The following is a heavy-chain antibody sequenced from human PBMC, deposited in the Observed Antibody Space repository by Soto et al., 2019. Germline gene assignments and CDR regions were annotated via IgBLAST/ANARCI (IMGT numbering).Heavy chain of an antibody. CDR3: ARGRATSGTYPPPY. D-gene: IGHD3-10*01. J-gene: IGHJ4*02. Sequence: SETLSLTCAAYGGSFSNYFWNWIRQPPGKGLEWIGEINHSGSTNYNPSLKSRVTISVDTSKNQFSLKLTSVTAADTAVYYCARGRATSGTYPPPYWGKGTLVTVSS. CDR1: GGSFSNYF. V-gene: IGHV4-34*01. CDR2: INHSGST.